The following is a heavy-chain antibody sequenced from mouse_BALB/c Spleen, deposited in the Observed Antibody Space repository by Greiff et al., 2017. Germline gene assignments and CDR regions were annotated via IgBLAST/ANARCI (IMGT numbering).Heavy chain of an antibody. V-gene: IGHV5-6-2*01. Sequence: EVKVVESGGGLVKLGGSLKLSCAASGFTFSSYYMSWVRQTPEKRLELVAAINSNGGSTYYPDTVKGRFTISRDNAKNTLYLQMSSLKSEDTALYYCARQIYYDYGYAMDYWGQGTSVTVSS. CDR2: INSNGGST. CDR1: GFTFSSYY. D-gene: IGHD2-4*01. J-gene: IGHJ4*01. CDR3: ARQIYYDYGYAMDY.